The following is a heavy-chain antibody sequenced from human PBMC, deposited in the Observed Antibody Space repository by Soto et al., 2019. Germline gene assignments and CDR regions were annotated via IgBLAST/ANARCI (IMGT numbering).Heavy chain of an antibody. D-gene: IGHD3-10*01. Sequence: EGSLRLSCVSSGFTFSSYAMSLVRQAPGKGLEWVSAISGSGGSTYYADSVKGRFTISRDNSKNTLYLQMNSLRAEDTAVYYCAKSPSGSGSFFDYWGQGTLVTVSS. CDR3: AKSPSGSGSFFDY. CDR1: GFTFSSYA. CDR2: ISGSGGST. J-gene: IGHJ4*02. V-gene: IGHV3-23*01.